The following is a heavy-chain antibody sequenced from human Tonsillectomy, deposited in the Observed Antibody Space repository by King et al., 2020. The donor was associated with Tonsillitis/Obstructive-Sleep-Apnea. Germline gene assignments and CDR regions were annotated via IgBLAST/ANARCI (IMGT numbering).Heavy chain of an antibody. CDR2: IDGSGGST. CDR3: AKEHRSAVSCKIPNLYYGIDV. D-gene: IGHD2-15*01. Sequence: VQLVESGGGLVQPGGSLRLSCAASGFTFSSYAMSWVRQTPGKGLEWVSAIDGSGGSTYYADSVKGRFTISRDNSKNTLYLQMNSLRAEDTAVYYCAKEHRSAVSCKIPNLYYGIDVWGPGTPVTVSS. V-gene: IGHV3-23*04. J-gene: IGHJ6*02. CDR1: GFTFSSYA.